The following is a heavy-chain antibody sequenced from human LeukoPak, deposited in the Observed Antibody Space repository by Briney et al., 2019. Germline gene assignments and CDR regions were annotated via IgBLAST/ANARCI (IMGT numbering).Heavy chain of an antibody. Sequence: EASVKVSCKASGYTFTGYYMHWVRQAPGQGLEWMEWINPNNGGTNYAQKFQGRVTMTRDTSISTAYMELSRLTSDDTAVYYCARGRGTTSSNFDYWGQGTLVTVSS. CDR2: INPNNGGT. CDR3: ARGRGTTSSNFDY. J-gene: IGHJ4*02. CDR1: GYTFTGYY. V-gene: IGHV1-2*02. D-gene: IGHD2-2*01.